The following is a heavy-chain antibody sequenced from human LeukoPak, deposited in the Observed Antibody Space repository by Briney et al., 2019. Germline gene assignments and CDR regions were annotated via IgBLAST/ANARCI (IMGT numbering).Heavy chain of an antibody. CDR2: INHSGSS. Sequence: PSETLSLTCAVYGGSFSGYYWSWIRQPPGKGLEWIGEINHSGSSNYNPSLKSRVTISVDTSKNQFSLKLSSVTAADTAVYYCARAVVVRNRRYYYYMDVWGKGTTVIVSS. CDR3: ARAVVVRNRRYYYYMDV. J-gene: IGHJ6*03. D-gene: IGHD2-15*01. CDR1: GGSFSGYY. V-gene: IGHV4-34*01.